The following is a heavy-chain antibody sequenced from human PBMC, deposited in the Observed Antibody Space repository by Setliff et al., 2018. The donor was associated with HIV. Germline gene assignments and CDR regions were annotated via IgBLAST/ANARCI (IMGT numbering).Heavy chain of an antibody. V-gene: IGHV1-3*01. CDR2: INVGNDNT. CDR3: ARGKTWLRFLDY. D-gene: IGHD5-12*01. J-gene: IGHJ4*02. CDR1: GYSFTNYA. Sequence: ASVKVSCKASGYSFTNYAMHWVRQAPGQRLEWMGWINVGNDNTKYSQTWQGRVTVTMDTSTSTAYMELRSLKSDDPAVDYCARGKTWLRFLDYWGQGTLVTV.